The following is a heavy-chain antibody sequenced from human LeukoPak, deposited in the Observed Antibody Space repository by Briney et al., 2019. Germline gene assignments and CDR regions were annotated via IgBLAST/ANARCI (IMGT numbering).Heavy chain of an antibody. V-gene: IGHV3-53*01. CDR1: GFTVSSNY. D-gene: IGHD6-13*01. J-gene: IGHJ6*04. Sequence: GGFLRLSCAASGFTVSSNYMSWVRRAPGKGLEWVSVIYSGGSAYYADSVKGRFTISRDNSKNTLYLQMNSLRAEDTAVYYCARDPGGQQLEYGMDVWGKGTTVTVSS. CDR3: ARDPGGQQLEYGMDV. CDR2: IYSGGSA.